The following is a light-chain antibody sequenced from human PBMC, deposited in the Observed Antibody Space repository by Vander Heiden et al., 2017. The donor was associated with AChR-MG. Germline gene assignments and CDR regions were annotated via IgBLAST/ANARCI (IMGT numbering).Light chain of an antibody. Sequence: DIQMTPSPSSLSASVGDRVTITCRDSQSISSWLAWYQQKPGKAPKLLIYKASSLESGVPSKFSGSGSGTEFTLTISGLQPDDFATYYCQQYNSYPWTFGQGTKVEIK. J-gene: IGKJ1*01. V-gene: IGKV1-5*03. CDR3: QQYNSYPWT. CDR1: QSISSW. CDR2: KAS.